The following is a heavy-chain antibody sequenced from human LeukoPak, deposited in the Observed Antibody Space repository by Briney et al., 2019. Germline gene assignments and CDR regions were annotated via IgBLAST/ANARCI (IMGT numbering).Heavy chain of an antibody. Sequence: PGGSLRLSCAASGVTFSSYSMNWVRQAPGKGLEWGSSISSSSSYIYYADSVKGRFTISRDNAKNSLYLQMNSLRAEDTAVYYCAREEEIIVVVPAAIDYWGQGTLVTVSS. CDR3: AREEEIIVVVPAAIDY. CDR2: ISSSSSYI. J-gene: IGHJ4*02. CDR1: GVTFSSYS. V-gene: IGHV3-21*01. D-gene: IGHD2-2*01.